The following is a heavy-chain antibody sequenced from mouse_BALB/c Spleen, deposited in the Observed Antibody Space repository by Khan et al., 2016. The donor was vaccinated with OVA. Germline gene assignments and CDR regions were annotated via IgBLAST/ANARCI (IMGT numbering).Heavy chain of an antibody. J-gene: IGHJ3*01. CDR3: ARSGYDYFAY. Sequence: VQLQESGAELVRPGSSVKISCKASGYAFSNYWMNWVKQTPGQGLEWIGQIYPGDGDTSFNGKFRGKATLTADKSSSTAYMQLSSLTSEDSAVYFCARSGYDYFAYWGQGTLVTVSA. CDR1: GYAFSNYW. D-gene: IGHD2-14*01. V-gene: IGHV1-80*01. CDR2: IYPGDGDT.